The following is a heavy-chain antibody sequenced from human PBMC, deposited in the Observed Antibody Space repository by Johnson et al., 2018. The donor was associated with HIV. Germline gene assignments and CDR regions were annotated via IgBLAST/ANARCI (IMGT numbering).Heavy chain of an antibody. CDR3: ARDGESQQLPLGDAFDV. J-gene: IGHJ3*01. CDR2: IYSGGNT. V-gene: IGHV3-66*01. D-gene: IGHD6-13*01. CDR1: GFTVSRSY. Sequence: EVQLVESGGGVVQPGRSLRLSCAGSGFTVSRSYMSWVRQAPGKGLEWVSVIYSGGNTYYADSVRGRFTISRDNSKNTLYLQMSSLKVEDTAMYYCARDGESQQLPLGDAFDVWGQGTMVIVSS.